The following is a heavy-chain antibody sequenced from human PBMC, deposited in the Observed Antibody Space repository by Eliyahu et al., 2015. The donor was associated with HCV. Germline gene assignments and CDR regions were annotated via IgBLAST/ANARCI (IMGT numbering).Heavy chain of an antibody. J-gene: IGHJ4*02. CDR3: ARDLGGYDSSGYIDY. CDR2: ISSSSSYI. Sequence: EVQLVESGGGLVKPGGSLRLSCAASGFTFSSYSMNWVRQAPGKGLEWVSSISSSSSYIYYADSVKGRFTISRDNAKNSLYLQMNSLRAEDTAVYYCARDLGGYDSSGYIDYWGQGTLVTVSS. V-gene: IGHV3-21*01. D-gene: IGHD3-22*01. CDR1: GFTFSSYS.